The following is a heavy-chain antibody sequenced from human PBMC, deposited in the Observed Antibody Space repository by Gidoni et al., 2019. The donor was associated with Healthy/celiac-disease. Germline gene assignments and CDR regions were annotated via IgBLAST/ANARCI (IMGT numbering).Heavy chain of an antibody. CDR3: ARGPLRYFDWLSGTYFDY. CDR1: GGSFSGYY. V-gene: IGHV4-34*01. CDR2: VHHSGST. J-gene: IGHJ4*02. D-gene: IGHD3-9*01. Sequence: QVQLQQWGAGLLKPSETLSLTCAVYGGSFSGYYWSWIRQHPGKGLEWIGEVHHSGSTNYNPSLKSRVTISVDTSKNQFSLKLSSVTAADTAVYYCARGPLRYFDWLSGTYFDYWGQGTLVTVSS.